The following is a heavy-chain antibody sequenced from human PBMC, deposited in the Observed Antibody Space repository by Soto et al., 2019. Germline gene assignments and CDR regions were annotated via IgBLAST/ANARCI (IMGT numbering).Heavy chain of an antibody. D-gene: IGHD3-22*01. V-gene: IGHV3-11*04. CDR2: ISKDSGRAT. J-gene: IGHJ4*02. CDR1: GFIFRDWF. Sequence: GGSLRLSCAASGFIFRDWFMSWIRQAPGKGLEWISYISKDSGRATRYADSVKGRFTISRDNAKNSLYLQMNSLRAEDTAVYYCARDDYPYYDDSSGYHFDYWGQGALVTVSS. CDR3: ARDDYPYYDDSSGYHFDY.